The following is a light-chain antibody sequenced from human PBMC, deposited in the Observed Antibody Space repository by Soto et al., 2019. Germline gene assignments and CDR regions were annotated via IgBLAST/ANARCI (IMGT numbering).Light chain of an antibody. CDR3: QQYNSYST. V-gene: IGKV1-39*01. CDR2: AAS. Sequence: DIQMTQSPSSLSASVGDRVTITCRASQTISNYFNWYQQQPGKAPKLLIYAASSLQSGVPSRFSGSGSGTDFTLTISSLQPDDFATYYCQQYNSYSTFGQGTTVDIK. J-gene: IGKJ1*01. CDR1: QTISNY.